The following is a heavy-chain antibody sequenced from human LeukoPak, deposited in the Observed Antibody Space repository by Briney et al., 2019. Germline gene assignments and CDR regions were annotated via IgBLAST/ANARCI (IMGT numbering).Heavy chain of an antibody. Sequence: PGRSLRLSCIGSGFTFWDYAMSWLRQAPGKGLEWVSSISGSSTYIYYADSVKGRFTISRDNAKNSLYLQMNSLRAEDTAVYYCARRMGRDGYNPNWFDPWGQGTLVTVSS. V-gene: IGHV3-21*01. D-gene: IGHD5-24*01. J-gene: IGHJ5*02. CDR3: ARRMGRDGYNPNWFDP. CDR2: ISGSSTYI. CDR1: GFTFWDYA.